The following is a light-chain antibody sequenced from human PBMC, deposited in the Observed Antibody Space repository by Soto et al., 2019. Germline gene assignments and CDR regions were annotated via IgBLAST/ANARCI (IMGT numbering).Light chain of an antibody. CDR1: QSVSIY. Sequence: EIVLTHSPATLSLSPGERATLSCRASQSVSIYLAWYQQKPGQAPRLLIYDASNRAAGIPARFSGSGSGTDFTLTISSLAPEDFAVYYCQQRSNWPRTFGPGTAVDIK. J-gene: IGKJ3*01. CDR3: QQRSNWPRT. V-gene: IGKV3-11*01. CDR2: DAS.